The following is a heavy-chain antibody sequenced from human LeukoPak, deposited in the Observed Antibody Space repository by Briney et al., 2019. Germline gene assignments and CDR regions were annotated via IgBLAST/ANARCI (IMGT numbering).Heavy chain of an antibody. CDR3: SRGGRWYCSGGRCSWEYYFDY. CDR2: IYYSGST. J-gene: IGHJ4*02. CDR1: SGSISSSSFN. D-gene: IGHD2-15*01. V-gene: IGHV4-39*07. Sequence: SETLSLTCTVSSGSISSSSFNWGWIRQPPGKGLEWLGTIYYSGSTYYNPSLKSRVTISVDTSKNQFSLKLTSVTAADTAVYYCSRGGRWYCSGGRCSWEYYFDYWGQGTLVTVSS.